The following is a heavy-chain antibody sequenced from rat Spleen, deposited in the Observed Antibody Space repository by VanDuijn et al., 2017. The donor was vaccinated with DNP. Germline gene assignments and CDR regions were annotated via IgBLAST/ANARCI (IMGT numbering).Heavy chain of an antibody. J-gene: IGHJ3*01. CDR1: GFTFNNYW. CDR3: AALWGGDGWFPY. Sequence: EVLLVESGGDLVQPGRSLKLSCVASGFTFNNYWMTWVRQVPGKGLQWVASMTSSGTTYYPVSVKGRFTISRDNARNSLYLQLNSLMSEDTATYCCAALWGGDGWFPYWGQGTLVTVSS. V-gene: IGHV5-31*01. CDR2: MTSSGTT. D-gene: IGHD1-1*01.